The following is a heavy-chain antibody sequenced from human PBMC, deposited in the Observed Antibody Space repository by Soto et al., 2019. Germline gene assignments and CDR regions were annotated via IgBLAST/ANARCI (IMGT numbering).Heavy chain of an antibody. V-gene: IGHV5-51*01. D-gene: IGHD6-19*01. CDR3: ARHSGSGWFLYYFDY. CDR1: GYSFTNYW. CDR2: VFPGDSET. Sequence: GESLKISCKGSGYSFTNYWIGWVRQMPGKGLEWMGIVFPGDSETRYSPSFQGQVTISVDKSISTAYLQWSGLKASDTAMYYCARHSGSGWFLYYFDYWGQGTQVTVSS. J-gene: IGHJ4*02.